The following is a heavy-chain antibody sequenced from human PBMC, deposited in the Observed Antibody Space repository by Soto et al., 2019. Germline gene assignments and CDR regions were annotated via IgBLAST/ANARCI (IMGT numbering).Heavy chain of an antibody. Sequence: PGGSLRLSCEVSGCSLSRYGMHWVRQAPGKGLEWVAVIWYHGTTKNYADSVKGRFTISRDISKNTVYLQMDSLEVEDTAVYYCARDVDTTSHLNWFDPWGQGVMVTVSS. V-gene: IGHV3-33*01. D-gene: IGHD5-18*01. CDR1: GCSLSRYG. J-gene: IGHJ5*02. CDR2: IWYHGTTK. CDR3: ARDVDTTSHLNWFDP.